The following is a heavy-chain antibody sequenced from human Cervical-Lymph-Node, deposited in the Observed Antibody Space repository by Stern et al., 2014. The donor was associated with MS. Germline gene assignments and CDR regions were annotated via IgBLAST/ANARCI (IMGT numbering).Heavy chain of an antibody. CDR2: ISPYSRNT. J-gene: IGHJ3*02. CDR1: GYTFSSYG. CDR3: ARGGYPDAFDI. V-gene: IGHV1-18*01. D-gene: IGHD5-12*01. Sequence: VQLEESGAGVTKPGASVTVSCKASGYTFSSYGINWVRQAPGQGLEWMGWISPYSRNTDYAQKLQGRVTMTTDTSTSTAYMELRSLRSDDTAVYYCARGGYPDAFDIWGQGTMVTVSS.